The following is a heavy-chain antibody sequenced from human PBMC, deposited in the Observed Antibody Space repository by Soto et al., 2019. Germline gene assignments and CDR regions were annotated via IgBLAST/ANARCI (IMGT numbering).Heavy chain of an antibody. Sequence: GGSLRLSCAASGFTFSSYWMHWVRQAPGKGLVWVSRINSDGSSTSYADSVKGRFTISRDNAKNTLYLQMNSLRAEDTAGYYCARGGLLGIAAAGIEDAFDIWGQGTMVTVSS. CDR2: INSDGSST. CDR1: GFTFSSYW. D-gene: IGHD6-13*01. J-gene: IGHJ3*02. V-gene: IGHV3-74*01. CDR3: ARGGLLGIAAAGIEDAFDI.